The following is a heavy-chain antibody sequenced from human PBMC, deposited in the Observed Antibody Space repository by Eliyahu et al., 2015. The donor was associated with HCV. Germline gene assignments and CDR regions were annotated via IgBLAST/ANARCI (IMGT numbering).Heavy chain of an antibody. CDR2: IIPILGIA. CDR1: GGTFSSYA. CDR3: AREGYIVVVVAATNYGMDV. D-gene: IGHD2-15*01. J-gene: IGHJ6*02. V-gene: IGHV1-69*04. Sequence: QVQLVQSGAEVKKPGSSVKVSCKASGGTFSSYAISWVRQAPGQGLEWMGRIIPILGIANYAQKFQGRVTITADKSTSTAYMELSSLRSEDTAVYYCAREGYIVVVVAATNYGMDVWGQGTTVTVSS.